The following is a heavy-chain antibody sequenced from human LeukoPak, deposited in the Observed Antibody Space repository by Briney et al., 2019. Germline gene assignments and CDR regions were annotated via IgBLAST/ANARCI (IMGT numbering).Heavy chain of an antibody. CDR3: ARGGGNPGEDYYYYYMDV. V-gene: IGHV3-7*01. CDR1: GFTFSSYW. D-gene: IGHD4-23*01. CDR2: IKQDGSEK. Sequence: PGGSLRLSCAASGFTFSSYWMSWVRQAPGKGLEWVANIKQDGSEKYYVDSVKGRFTISRDNAKNSLYLQMSSLRAEDTAVYYCARGGGNPGEDYYYYYMDVWGKGTTVTVSS. J-gene: IGHJ6*03.